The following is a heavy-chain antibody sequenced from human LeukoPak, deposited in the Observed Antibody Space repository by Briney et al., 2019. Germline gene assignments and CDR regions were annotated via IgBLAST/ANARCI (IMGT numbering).Heavy chain of an antibody. CDR3: ASGYYDSSGYSDY. J-gene: IGHJ4*02. D-gene: IGHD3-22*01. CDR2: IIPIFGIA. V-gene: IGHV1-69*04. Sequence: ASVKVSCKASGGTFSSYAISWVRQAPGQGLEWMGRIIPIFGIANYAQKFQGRVTITADKSTSTACMELSSLRSEDTAVYYCASGYYDSSGYSDYWGQGTLVTVSS. CDR1: GGTFSSYA.